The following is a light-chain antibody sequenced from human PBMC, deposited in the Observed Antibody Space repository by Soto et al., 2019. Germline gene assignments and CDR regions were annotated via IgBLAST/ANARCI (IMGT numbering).Light chain of an antibody. CDR3: QQRYSTLFT. CDR2: SVS. V-gene: IGKV1-39*01. Sequence: IQMTQFPSSLSASVGDRVTITCRAGQTVIRYLNCYQQKPGRAPNLLIYSVSNLQSGVPSRFSGSGCGTEFTLTISDLQPEDFATDYCQQRYSTLFTFGPGTKVEIK. J-gene: IGKJ3*01. CDR1: QTVIRY.